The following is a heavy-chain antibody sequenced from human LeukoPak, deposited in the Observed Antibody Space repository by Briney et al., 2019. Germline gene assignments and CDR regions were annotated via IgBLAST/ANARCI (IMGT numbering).Heavy chain of an antibody. CDR3: ARDDGYDSRFEY. CDR1: GGSISSYS. CDR2: FYYSGST. D-gene: IGHD5-12*01. J-gene: IGHJ4*02. Sequence: PSETLSLTCTVSGGSISSYSWSWVRQPPGKGLEWIGYFYYSGSTNYNPSLKSRVTISVDTSKSQFSLKLSSVTAADTAVYHCARDDGYDSRFEYWGQGTLVTVSS. V-gene: IGHV4-59*01.